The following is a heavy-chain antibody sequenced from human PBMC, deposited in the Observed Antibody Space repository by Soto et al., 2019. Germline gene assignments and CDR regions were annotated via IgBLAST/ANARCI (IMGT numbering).Heavy chain of an antibody. V-gene: IGHV4-30-2*01. D-gene: IGHD3-10*01. CDR2: IYHSGST. CDR3: ARAYYAGGAFDY. CDR1: GGSISSGGYS. Sequence: QLQLQESGSGLVKPSQTLSLTCAVSGGSISSGGYSWSWIRQPPGKGLEWIGYIYHSGSTYYNPSLNRRVTISVDRSKNQFSLKLSSVTAADTAVYYCARAYYAGGAFDYWGQGPLVTVSS. J-gene: IGHJ4*02.